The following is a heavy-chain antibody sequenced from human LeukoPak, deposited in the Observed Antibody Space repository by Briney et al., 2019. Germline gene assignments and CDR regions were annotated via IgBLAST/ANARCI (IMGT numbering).Heavy chain of an antibody. Sequence: SVKVSCKASGGTFSSYAISWVRQAPGQGPEWMGGIIPIFGTANYAQKFQGRVTITADKSTNTAYRELSSLRSEDTAVYYCARAPPPRYSSSWYPVVDVWGQGTTVTVSS. CDR1: GGTFSSYA. CDR2: IIPIFGTA. CDR3: ARAPPPRYSSSWYPVVDV. D-gene: IGHD6-13*01. J-gene: IGHJ6*02. V-gene: IGHV1-69*06.